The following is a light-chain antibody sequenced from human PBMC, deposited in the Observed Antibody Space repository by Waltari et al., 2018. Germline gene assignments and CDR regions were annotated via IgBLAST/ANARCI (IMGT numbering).Light chain of an antibody. Sequence: DIQMTQSPSSLSASVGDRVTISCRASQAITNYIAWYQQVPGKVPKLLIFGASTLQSGVPSRFSGSGFGTDFTLTISSLQPEDAAVYYCQHHECAPWTFGQGTRVEVK. V-gene: IGKV1-27*01. J-gene: IGKJ1*01. CDR2: GAS. CDR3: QHHECAPWT. CDR1: QAITNY.